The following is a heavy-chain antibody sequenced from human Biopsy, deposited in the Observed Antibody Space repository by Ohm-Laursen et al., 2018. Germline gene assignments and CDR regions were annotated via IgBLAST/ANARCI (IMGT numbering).Heavy chain of an antibody. J-gene: IGHJ5*02. CDR1: GDSISASTTSY. CDR3: ARHPTGFWFDP. CDR2: IYNSETT. Sequence: SQTLSLTCSVSGDSISASTTSYWAWLRQPPGKRLEWIGSIYNSETTFYNPSLKSRVAISVDTSTNQFSLKVSSVTAADTALYYCARHPTGFWFDPWGHGTLVTVSS. V-gene: IGHV4-39*01.